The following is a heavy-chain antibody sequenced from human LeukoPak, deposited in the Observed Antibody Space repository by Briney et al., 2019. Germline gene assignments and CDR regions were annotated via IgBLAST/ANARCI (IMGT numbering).Heavy chain of an antibody. CDR3: ARDTVVTPEYFQH. V-gene: IGHV3-30*19. D-gene: IGHD4-23*01. CDR1: GFTFSNYA. J-gene: IGHJ1*01. CDR2: ISYDGSNK. Sequence: GGSLRLSCAASGFTFSNYAMHWVRQAPGKGLEWVAVISYDGSNKYYADSVKGRFTISRDNSKNTLYLQMNSLRAEDTAVYYCARDTVVTPEYFQHWGQGTLVTVSS.